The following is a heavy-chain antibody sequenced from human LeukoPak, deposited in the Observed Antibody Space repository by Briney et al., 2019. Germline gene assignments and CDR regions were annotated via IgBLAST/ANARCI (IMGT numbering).Heavy chain of an antibody. CDR2: ISSSGSTI. CDR3: ARGGGSGSYYNLD. CDR1: GFTFSGYE. V-gene: IGHV3-48*03. Sequence: GGSLRLSCAASGFTFSGYEMNWVRQAPGKGLEWVSYISSSGSTIYYADSVKGRFTISRDNAKNSLYLQMNSLRAEDTAVYYCARGGGSGSYYNLDWGQGTLVTVSS. D-gene: IGHD3-10*01. J-gene: IGHJ4*02.